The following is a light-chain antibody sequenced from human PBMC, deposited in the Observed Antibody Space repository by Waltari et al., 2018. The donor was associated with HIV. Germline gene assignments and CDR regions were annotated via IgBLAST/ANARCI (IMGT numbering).Light chain of an antibody. J-gene: IGKJ4*01. CDR3: QQGSSFPPT. CDR1: QGVDRW. CDR2: AAS. Sequence: DIQMTQSPSSVSASIGDRVTITCRASQGVDRWLAWYHQKPGQAPKLLIYAASTLQRGVPSRFSGSGSGTDFTLTVSTLQPEDFGTYYCQQGSSFPPTFGGGTKVEIK. V-gene: IGKV1-12*01.